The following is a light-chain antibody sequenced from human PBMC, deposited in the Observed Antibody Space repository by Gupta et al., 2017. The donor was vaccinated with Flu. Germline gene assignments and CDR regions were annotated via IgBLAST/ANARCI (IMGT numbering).Light chain of an antibody. Sequence: TISCTGTSSDVGTYNRVSWYQQPPGTAPKLMIYEVTNRPSGVPDRFSGSKSGNTASLTISGLQAEDEGDYYCSSYTSSSSYVFGTGTKVPV. CDR2: EVT. CDR3: SSYTSSSSYV. V-gene: IGLV2-18*02. CDR1: SSDVGTYNR. J-gene: IGLJ1*01.